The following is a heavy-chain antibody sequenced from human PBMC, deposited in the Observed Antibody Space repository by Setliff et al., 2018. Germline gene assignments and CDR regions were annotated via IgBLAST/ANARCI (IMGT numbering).Heavy chain of an antibody. D-gene: IGHD4-17*01. Sequence: GESLKISCKGSGYTFSNYWVGWVRQMPGKGLAWMGIIYPGDSDTTYSPSFQGQVTISADKSISTAYLQWSTLKASDTAMYYCARSTVTQDFDYWGQGTLVTVPQ. V-gene: IGHV5-51*01. CDR2: IYPGDSDT. J-gene: IGHJ4*02. CDR3: ARSTVTQDFDY. CDR1: GYTFSNYW.